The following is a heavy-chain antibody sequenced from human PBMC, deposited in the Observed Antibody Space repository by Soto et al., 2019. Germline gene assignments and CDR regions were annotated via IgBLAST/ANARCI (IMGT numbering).Heavy chain of an antibody. D-gene: IGHD2-8*02. Sequence: GGSLRLSCAATGFTFSTYWMHWVRQGPGKGLVWVSRISTDGSSTTYADSVKGRFTISRDNAKNTLYLQMNSLRAEDTAVYYCARDKITGLFDYWGQGTLVTVSS. CDR2: ISTDGSST. V-gene: IGHV3-74*01. J-gene: IGHJ4*02. CDR3: ARDKITGLFDY. CDR1: GFTFSTYW.